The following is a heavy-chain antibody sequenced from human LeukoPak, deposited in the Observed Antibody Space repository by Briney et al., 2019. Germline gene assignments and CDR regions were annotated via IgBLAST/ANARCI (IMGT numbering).Heavy chain of an antibody. CDR1: GGTSSSYA. Sequence: ASVKVSCKASGGTSSSYAISWVRQAPGQGLEWMGGIIPIFGTANYAQKFQGRVTITADESTSTAYMELSSLRSEDTAVYYCARDPLFDWSKRGFDNWFDPWGQGTLVTVSS. D-gene: IGHD3-9*01. J-gene: IGHJ5*02. V-gene: IGHV1-69*13. CDR3: ARDPLFDWSKRGFDNWFDP. CDR2: IIPIFGTA.